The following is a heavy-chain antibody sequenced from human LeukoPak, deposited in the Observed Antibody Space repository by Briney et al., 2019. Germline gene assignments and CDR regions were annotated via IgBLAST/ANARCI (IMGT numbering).Heavy chain of an antibody. CDR3: TTAGRYFDWLPDYYYYYMDV. CDR1: GFTFSNAW. J-gene: IGHJ6*03. Sequence: PGGSLRLSCAASGFTFSNAWMSWVRQAPGKGLEWDGRIKSKTDGGTTDYAAPVKGRFTISRDDSQNTLYLQMNSLKTEDTAVYYCTTAGRYFDWLPDYYYYYMDVWGKGTTVTISS. D-gene: IGHD3-9*01. CDR2: IKSKTDGGTT. V-gene: IGHV3-15*01.